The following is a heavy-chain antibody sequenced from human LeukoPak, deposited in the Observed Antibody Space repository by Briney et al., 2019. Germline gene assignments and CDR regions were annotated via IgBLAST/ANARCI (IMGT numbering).Heavy chain of an antibody. CDR3: ARVPAAPIPYYYYYMDV. V-gene: IGHV4-34*01. D-gene: IGHD2-2*01. CDR1: GGSFSGYY. J-gene: IGHJ6*03. Sequence: PSETLSLTCAVYGGSFSGYYWSWIRQPPGKGLGWIGEINHSGSTNYNPSLKSRVTISVDTSKNQFSLKLSSVTAADTAVYYCARVPAAPIPYYYYYMDVWGKGTTVTVSS. CDR2: INHSGST.